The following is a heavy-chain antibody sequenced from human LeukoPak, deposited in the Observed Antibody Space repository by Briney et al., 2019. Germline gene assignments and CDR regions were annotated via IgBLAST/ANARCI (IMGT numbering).Heavy chain of an antibody. CDR1: GVSISTHY. J-gene: IGHJ4*02. D-gene: IGHD3-10*01. CDR2: IYHNGIT. CDR3: AREANYYGSGSYFEGTFDY. Sequence: SETLSLTCNVSGVSISTHYWSWIRQSPGKGLKWIGYIYHNGITNYNPSLKSRVTISIDTSKNEFSLKLTSVIAADTAVYFCAREANYYGSGSYFEGTFDYWGQGSLVTVSS. V-gene: IGHV4-59*11.